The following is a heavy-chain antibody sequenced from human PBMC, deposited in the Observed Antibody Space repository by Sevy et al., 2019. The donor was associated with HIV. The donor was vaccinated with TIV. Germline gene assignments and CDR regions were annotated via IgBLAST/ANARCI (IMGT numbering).Heavy chain of an antibody. J-gene: IGHJ6*03. Sequence: GGSLRLSCAASEFTFSNYGMHWVRQAPGKGLEWVAFIRYDGSNKYYADSVKGRFTISRDNSKDRLYLQVNSLRAEDTAVYYCAKAFGDCGGDCYSVDAYYYYMDVWGKGTTVTVSS. CDR3: AKAFGDCGGDCYSVDAYYYYMDV. D-gene: IGHD2-21*01. V-gene: IGHV3-30*02. CDR2: IRYDGSNK. CDR1: EFTFSNYG.